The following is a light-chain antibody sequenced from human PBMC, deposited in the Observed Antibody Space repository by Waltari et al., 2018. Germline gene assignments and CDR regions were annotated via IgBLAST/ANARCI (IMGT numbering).Light chain of an antibody. CDR3: GSYTSSTTLA. J-gene: IGLJ1*01. Sequence: QSALTQPASVSGSPGQSITISCTGTSSDVGGYDYVSWYQQHPGNAPKLMPYDVSNRPLELSHRFSGSKSGNTASLTISGLQADDEAEYYCGSYTSSTTLAFGTGTKVTVL. V-gene: IGLV2-14*03. CDR2: DVS. CDR1: SSDVGGYDY.